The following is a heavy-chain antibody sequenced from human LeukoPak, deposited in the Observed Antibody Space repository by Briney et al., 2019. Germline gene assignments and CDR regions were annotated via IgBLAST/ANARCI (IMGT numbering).Heavy chain of an antibody. Sequence: SVKVSCKASGGTFSSYAISWVRQAPGQGLEWMGGIIPIFGTANYAQKFQGRVTITADESTSTAYMELSSLRSEDTAVYYCAREGLSSSGLYYYYYMDVWGKGTTVTISS. J-gene: IGHJ6*03. CDR3: AREGLSSSGLYYYYYMDV. V-gene: IGHV1-69*13. CDR1: GGTFSSYA. D-gene: IGHD6-19*01. CDR2: IIPIFGTA.